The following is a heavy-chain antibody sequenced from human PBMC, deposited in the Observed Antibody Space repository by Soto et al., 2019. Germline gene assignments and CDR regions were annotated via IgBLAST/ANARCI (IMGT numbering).Heavy chain of an antibody. D-gene: IGHD6-13*01. CDR2: ISYDGSNK. CDR3: AKDRRAAAVYYYYGMDV. V-gene: IGHV3-30*18. J-gene: IGHJ6*02. CDR1: GFTFSSYG. Sequence: QTGGSLRLSCAASGFTFSSYGMHWVRQAPGKGLEWVAVISYDGSNKYYADSVKGRFTISRDNSKNTLYLQMNSLRAEDTAVYYCAKDRRAAAVYYYYGMDVWGQGTTVTVSS.